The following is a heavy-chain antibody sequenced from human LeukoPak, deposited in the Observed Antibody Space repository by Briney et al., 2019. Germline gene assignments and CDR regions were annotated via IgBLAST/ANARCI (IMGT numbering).Heavy chain of an antibody. Sequence: SETLSLTCTVSGGSISSYYWSWIRQPPGKGLEWIGYIYYSGSTNYNPSLKSRVTISVDTSKNQFSLKLSSVTAADTAVYYCARGDGSGSYPDYWGQGTLVTVSS. V-gene: IGHV4-59*01. D-gene: IGHD3-10*01. CDR3: ARGDGSGSYPDY. CDR1: GGSISSYY. J-gene: IGHJ4*02. CDR2: IYYSGST.